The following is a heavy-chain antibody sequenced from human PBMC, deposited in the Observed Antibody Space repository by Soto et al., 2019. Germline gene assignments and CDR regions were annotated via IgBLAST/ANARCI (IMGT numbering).Heavy chain of an antibody. V-gene: IGHV3-74*01. CDR1: EFTFSSSW. CDR3: VTGWSEY. CDR2: INSDGSYI. Sequence: GGSLRLSCVVSEFTFSSSWMHWVRQGPGKGLVWVSRINSDGSYINYADSVKGRFTTSRDNAKNMLYLQMNSLRVEDTALYYCVTGWSEYWGQGTLVTVPS. D-gene: IGHD2-15*01. J-gene: IGHJ4*02.